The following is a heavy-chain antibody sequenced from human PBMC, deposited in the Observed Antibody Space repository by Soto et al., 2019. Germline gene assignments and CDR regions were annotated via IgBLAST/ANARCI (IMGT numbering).Heavy chain of an antibody. CDR3: ARPRSHYYDRSAERAFDI. Sequence: SVKVSCKASGGTFNNYAISWVRQAPGQGLEWMGGIIPLFGTTNYAQKFQGRVTITADESTSTAYMELSSLRSEDTAFYYCARPRSHYYDRSAERAFDIWGQGTMVTVSS. J-gene: IGHJ3*02. D-gene: IGHD3-22*01. CDR1: GGTFNNYA. CDR2: IIPLFGTT. V-gene: IGHV1-69*13.